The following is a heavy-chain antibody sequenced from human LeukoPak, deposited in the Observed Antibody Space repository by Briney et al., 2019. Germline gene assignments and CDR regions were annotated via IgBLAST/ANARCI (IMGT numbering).Heavy chain of an antibody. CDR2: ISYDGSNK. V-gene: IGHV3-30*18. Sequence: GGSLRPSCAASGFTFSSYGMHWVRQAPGKGLEWVAVISYDGSNKYYADSVKGRFTISRDNSKNTLYLQMNSLRAEDTAVYYCAKDESYCSSTSCYTGYFDYWGQGTLVTVSS. D-gene: IGHD2-2*02. CDR3: AKDESYCSSTSCYTGYFDY. CDR1: GFTFSSYG. J-gene: IGHJ4*02.